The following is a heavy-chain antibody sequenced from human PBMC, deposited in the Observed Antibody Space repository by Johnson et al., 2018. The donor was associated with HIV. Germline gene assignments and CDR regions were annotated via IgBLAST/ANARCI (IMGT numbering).Heavy chain of an antibody. CDR1: GFTFSDYY. J-gene: IGHJ3*02. CDR3: ARARDRSSSRDAFDI. D-gene: IGHD6-13*01. CDR2: ISTSGNTI. Sequence: QVQLVESGGGLVKPGGSLRLSCAASGFTFSDYYMSWIRQAPGKGLEWVSYISTSGNTIYYADSVKGRFTIYRDNSKNTLYLQMNSLRAEDTAVYYCARARDRSSSRDAFDIWGQGTMVTVSS. V-gene: IGHV3-11*04.